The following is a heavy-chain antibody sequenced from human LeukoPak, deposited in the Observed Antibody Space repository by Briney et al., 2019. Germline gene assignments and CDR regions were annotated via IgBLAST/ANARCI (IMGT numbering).Heavy chain of an antibody. CDR2: NSAYNGNT. D-gene: IGHD2-21*02. Sequence: GSVKVSCKASGYTFTSYGISWVRPAPGQGREWMGWNSAYNGNTNYAQKLQGRVTMTTDTSTSTAYMELRSLRSDDTAVYHCARTHIVVVTATFPFVWFDPWGQGTLVTVSS. J-gene: IGHJ5*02. CDR3: ARTHIVVVTATFPFVWFDP. V-gene: IGHV1-18*01. CDR1: GYTFTSYG.